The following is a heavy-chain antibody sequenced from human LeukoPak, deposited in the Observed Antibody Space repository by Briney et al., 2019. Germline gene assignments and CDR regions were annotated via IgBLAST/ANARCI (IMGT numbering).Heavy chain of an antibody. D-gene: IGHD2-2*01. CDR3: ARVYCSSTSCYRYYYYGMDV. CDR2: ISSSSSYI. Sequence: PGGSLRLSCAASGFTFSSYSMNWVRQAPGKGLEWVSSISSSSSYIYYADSVKGRFTISRDNAKNSLYLQMNSLRAEDTAVYYCARVYCSSTSCYRYYYYGMDVWGQGTTVTVSS. CDR1: GFTFSSYS. J-gene: IGHJ6*02. V-gene: IGHV3-21*01.